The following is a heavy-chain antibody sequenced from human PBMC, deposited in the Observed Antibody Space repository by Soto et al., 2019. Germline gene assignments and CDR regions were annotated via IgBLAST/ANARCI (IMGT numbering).Heavy chain of an antibody. J-gene: IGHJ5*02. Sequence: SETLSLTCAVYGGSFSGYYWSWIRQPPGKGLEWIGEINPSGSTNYNPSLKSRVTISVDTSKNQFSLKLSSVTAADTAVYYCATGLAAARQYNWFDPWGQGTLVTVS. CDR3: ATGLAAARQYNWFDP. CDR1: GGSFSGYY. V-gene: IGHV4-34*01. CDR2: INPSGST. D-gene: IGHD6-6*01.